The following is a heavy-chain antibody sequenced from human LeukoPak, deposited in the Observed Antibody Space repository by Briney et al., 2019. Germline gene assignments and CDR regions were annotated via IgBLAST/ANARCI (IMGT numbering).Heavy chain of an antibody. CDR1: GDSVSSNSAA. D-gene: IGHD6-19*01. J-gene: IGHJ5*02. V-gene: IGHV6-1*01. CDR3: ARDPYSSGWYPNWFDP. Sequence: SQTLSLTCAISGDSVSSNSAAWNWIRQSPSRGLEWVGRTYYRSKWYNDYALSVKSRITINPDTSKNQFSLQLNSVTPEDTAVYHCARDPYSSGWYPNWFDPWGQGTLVTVSS. CDR2: TYYRSKWYN.